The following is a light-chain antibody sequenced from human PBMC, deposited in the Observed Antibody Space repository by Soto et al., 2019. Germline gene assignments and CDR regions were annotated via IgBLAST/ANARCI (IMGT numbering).Light chain of an antibody. CDR1: NNDIGVYDF. CDR2: EAV. J-gene: IGLJ1*01. V-gene: IGLV2-8*01. CDR3: KSYAGSNTYV. Sequence: QSVLTQPPSASGSPGQSVTISATEPNNDIGVYDFVSWYQHHPGKAPRLIIFEAVQRPSGVPDRFSGSKSGNTASLTVSGLQAAAEADYFCKSYAGSNTYVFGSGTKLTVL.